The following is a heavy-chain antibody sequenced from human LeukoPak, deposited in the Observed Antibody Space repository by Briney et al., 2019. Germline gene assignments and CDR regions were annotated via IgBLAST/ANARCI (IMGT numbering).Heavy chain of an antibody. J-gene: IGHJ4*02. D-gene: IGHD2-2*02. Sequence: KPGGSLRLSCAASGFTFSSYSMNWVRQAPGKGLEWVSSISSSSSYIYYADSVKGRFTISRDNAKNSLYLQMNSLRAEDTAVYHCARDRNTKNIVVVPAAIWGQGTLVTVSS. CDR1: GFTFSSYS. V-gene: IGHV3-21*01. CDR2: ISSSSSYI. CDR3: ARDRNTKNIVVVPAAI.